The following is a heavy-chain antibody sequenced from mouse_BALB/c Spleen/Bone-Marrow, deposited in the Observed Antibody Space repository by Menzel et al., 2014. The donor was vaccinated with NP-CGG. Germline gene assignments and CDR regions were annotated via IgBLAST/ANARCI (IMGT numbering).Heavy chain of an antibody. Sequence: QVQLQQSGAELVRPGASVKLSCKASGYTFTSYWINWVKQRPGQGLEWIGNIYPSDSYTNYNQKFKDKATLTVDKSSSTAYMQLSSPTSEDSAVYYCTRDYDGSQAMDYWGQGTTVTVSS. CDR1: GYTFTSYW. D-gene: IGHD2-3*01. V-gene: IGHV1-69*02. J-gene: IGHJ4*01. CDR2: IYPSDSYT. CDR3: TRDYDGSQAMDY.